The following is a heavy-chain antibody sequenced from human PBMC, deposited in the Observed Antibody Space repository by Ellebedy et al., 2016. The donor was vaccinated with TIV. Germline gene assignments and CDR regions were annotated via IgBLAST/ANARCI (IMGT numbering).Heavy chain of an antibody. CDR2: IDWDDDK. CDR3: ARNPYCGGDGDAFDI. D-gene: IGHD2-21*02. V-gene: IGHV2-70*01. CDR1: GFSLSTIGMC. Sequence: SGPTLVXPTQTLTLTCTFSGFSLSTIGMCVSWIRQPPGKALEWLALIDWDDDKYYSTSLKTRLTISKDTSKNQVVLTMTNMDPVDTATYFCARNPYCGGDGDAFDIWGQGTMVTVSS. J-gene: IGHJ3*02.